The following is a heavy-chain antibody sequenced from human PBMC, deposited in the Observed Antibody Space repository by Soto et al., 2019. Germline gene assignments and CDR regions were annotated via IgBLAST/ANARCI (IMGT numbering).Heavy chain of an antibody. CDR1: GYSFTTYY. Sequence: ASVKVSCKASGYSFTTYYIHWVRQAPGQGLEWMGWINPNTGGSNYAQKFQGRVTMTRDTSINTAYMELSRLTSDDTAVYYCVKITDGTSLGGMDVWGQGTTVTV. D-gene: IGHD1-20*01. V-gene: IGHV1-2*02. J-gene: IGHJ6*02. CDR2: INPNTGGS. CDR3: VKITDGTSLGGMDV.